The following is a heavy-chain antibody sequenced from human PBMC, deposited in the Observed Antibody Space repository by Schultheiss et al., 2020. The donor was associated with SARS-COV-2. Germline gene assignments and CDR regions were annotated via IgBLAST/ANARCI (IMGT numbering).Heavy chain of an antibody. D-gene: IGHD5-24*01. CDR1: GFTFSTYA. Sequence: GGSLRLSCAASGFTFSTYAMHWVRQAPGKGLEWVAVIWYDGRNKYYADSVKGRFTISRDNSKNTLYLQMNSLRAEDTAVYYCARDLGWLPPYYYYGMDVWGQGTTVTVSS. J-gene: IGHJ6*02. V-gene: IGHV3-30*04. CDR3: ARDLGWLPPYYYYGMDV. CDR2: IWYDGRNK.